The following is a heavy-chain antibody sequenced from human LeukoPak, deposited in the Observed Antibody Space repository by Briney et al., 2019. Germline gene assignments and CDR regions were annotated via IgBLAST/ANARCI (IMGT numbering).Heavy chain of an antibody. CDR2: INSNTGGT. CDR1: GYTFPGYY. J-gene: IGHJ4*02. CDR3: ARDYCSSTSCYTGDY. Sequence: GASVKVSCKASGYTFPGYYMHWVRQAPGQGLEWMGWINSNTGGTNYAQKFQGRVTMTRDTSISTAYMELSRLRSDDTAVYYCARDYCSSTSCYTGDYWGQGTLVTVSS. V-gene: IGHV1-2*02. D-gene: IGHD2-2*01.